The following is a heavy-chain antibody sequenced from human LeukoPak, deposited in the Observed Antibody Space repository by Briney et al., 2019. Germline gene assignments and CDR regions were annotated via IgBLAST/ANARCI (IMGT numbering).Heavy chain of an antibody. J-gene: IGHJ4*02. V-gene: IGHV3-48*01. CDR3: ARDKITIFGVVALDY. CDR1: GFTFSSYS. CDR2: ISSSSITI. Sequence: GGSLRLSCAASGFTFSSYSMNWVRQAPGKGLEWVSYISSSSITIYYADSVKGRFTSSRDNAKTSLYLQMNSLRAEDTAVYYCARDKITIFGVVALDYWGQGTLVIVPS. D-gene: IGHD3-3*01.